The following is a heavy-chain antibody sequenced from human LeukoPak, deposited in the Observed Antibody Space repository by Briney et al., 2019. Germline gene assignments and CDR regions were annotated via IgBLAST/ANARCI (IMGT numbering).Heavy chain of an antibody. V-gene: IGHV3-21*01. Sequence: GSLRLSCAASGFTFSSYSMNWVRQAPGKGLEWVSSISSSSSYIYYADSVKGRFTISRDNAKNSLYLQMNSLRAEDTAVYYCARYSIAAAPHGYYYYGMDVWGQGTTVTVSS. J-gene: IGHJ6*02. D-gene: IGHD6-13*01. CDR3: ARYSIAAAPHGYYYYGMDV. CDR1: GFTFSSYS. CDR2: ISSSSSYI.